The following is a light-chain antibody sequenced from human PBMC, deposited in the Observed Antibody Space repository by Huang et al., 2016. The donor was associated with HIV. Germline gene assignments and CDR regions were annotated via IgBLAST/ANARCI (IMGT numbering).Light chain of an antibody. CDR3: QQYNNWPRT. J-gene: IGKJ2*01. V-gene: IGKV3-15*01. CDR2: GAA. CDR1: QSVSSN. Sequence: EIVMTQSPATLSVSPAERATLSCRASQSVSSNLAWYQQTPDQAPRLLIYGAATRATGIRARCSGSGAGTEFTLTISSLQSEDFAVYYCQQYNNWPRTFGQGTKLEIK.